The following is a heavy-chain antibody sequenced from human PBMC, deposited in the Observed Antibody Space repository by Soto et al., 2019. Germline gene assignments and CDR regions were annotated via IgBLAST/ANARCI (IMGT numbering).Heavy chain of an antibody. D-gene: IGHD6-13*01. CDR2: IYYSGST. CDR3: AREGSSSWYDWFDP. V-gene: IGHV4-30-4*01. CDR1: GCSISSGDYY. Sequence: QVQLQESGPGLVKPSQTLSLTCTVSGCSISSGDYYWSRIRQPPGKGLEWIGYIYYSGSTYYNPSLMSRVTISVDTSKNQFSLKLSSVTAADTAVYYCAREGSSSWYDWFDPWGQGTLVTVSS. J-gene: IGHJ5*02.